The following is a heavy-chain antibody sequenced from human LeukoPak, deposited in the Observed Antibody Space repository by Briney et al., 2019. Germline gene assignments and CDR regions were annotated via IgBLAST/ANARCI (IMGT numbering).Heavy chain of an antibody. CDR1: GFTFSRYY. CDR2: IKEDGSET. V-gene: IGHV3-7*01. J-gene: IGHJ4*02. CDR3: TRDRSRAEDD. D-gene: IGHD1-14*01. Sequence: PGGSLRLSCAASGFTFSRYYMSWVRQTPGKGLEWLANIKEDGSETYYVDSVKGRFTISRDNANNVLYLQMNCLRGEDTAVYYCTRDRSRAEDDWGQGTLVTVSS.